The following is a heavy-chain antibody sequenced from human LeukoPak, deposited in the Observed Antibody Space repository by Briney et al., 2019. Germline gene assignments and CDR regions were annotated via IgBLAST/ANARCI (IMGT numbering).Heavy chain of an antibody. J-gene: IGHJ3*02. Sequence: GGSLRPSCAVSGVTNYAISWVRQAPGKGLEWVSVISGSGGSTYYADSVKGRFTISRDASDNTIYLQMNSLRAEDTAVYYCAKDVIAAAGTLAFDIWGQGTMVTVSS. V-gene: IGHV3-23*01. CDR3: AKDVIAAAGTLAFDI. CDR2: ISGSGGST. D-gene: IGHD6-13*01. CDR1: GVTNYA.